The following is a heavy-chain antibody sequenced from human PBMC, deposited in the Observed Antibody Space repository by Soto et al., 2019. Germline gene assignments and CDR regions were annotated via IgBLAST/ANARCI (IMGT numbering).Heavy chain of an antibody. V-gene: IGHV1-18*01. Sequence: ASVKVSCKASGYTFTSYGISWVRQAPGQGLEWMGWISAYNGNTNYAQKLQGRVTMTTDTSTSTAYMELRSLRSDDTAVYYCAREVSTVVRGGGTNYYYGMDVWAQGTTVNVSS. D-gene: IGHD4-17*01. CDR2: ISAYNGNT. J-gene: IGHJ6*02. CDR3: AREVSTVVRGGGTNYYYGMDV. CDR1: GYTFTSYG.